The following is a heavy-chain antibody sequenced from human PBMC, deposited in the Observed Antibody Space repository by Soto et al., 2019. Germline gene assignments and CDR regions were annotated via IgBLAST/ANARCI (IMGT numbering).Heavy chain of an antibody. CDR1: GFTFSNAW. J-gene: IGHJ4*02. D-gene: IGHD3-3*01. CDR2: IKSKTDGGTT. Sequence: GGSLRLSCAASGFTFSNAWMSWVRQAPGKGLEWVGRIKSKTDGGTTDYAAPVKGRFTISRDDSKNTLYLQMNSLKTEDTAVYYCTTLNMYYDFWSGYYTDYWGQGTLVTVSS. V-gene: IGHV3-15*01. CDR3: TTLNMYYDFWSGYYTDY.